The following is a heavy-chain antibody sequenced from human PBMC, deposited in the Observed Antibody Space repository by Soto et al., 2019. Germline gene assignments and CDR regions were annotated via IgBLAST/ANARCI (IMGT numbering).Heavy chain of an antibody. Sequence: SETLSLTCTVSRGSISSGDYYWSWIRQPPGKGLEWIGYIYYSGSTYYNPSLKSRVTISVDTSKNQFSLKLSSVTAAETAVYYCARAGGKYYDFWSGYMNWSDPWGQGTLVTVSS. CDR2: IYYSGST. D-gene: IGHD3-3*01. J-gene: IGHJ5*02. CDR1: RGSISSGDYY. CDR3: ARAGGKYYDFWSGYMNWSDP. V-gene: IGHV4-30-4*01.